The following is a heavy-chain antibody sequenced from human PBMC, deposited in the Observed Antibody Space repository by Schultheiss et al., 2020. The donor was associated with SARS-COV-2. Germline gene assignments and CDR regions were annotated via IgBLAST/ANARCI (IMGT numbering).Heavy chain of an antibody. Sequence: ASVKVSCKASGYTFTSYYMHWVRQAPGQGLEWMGIINPSGGSTSYAQKFQGRVTMTRDTSTSTVYMELSSLRSEDTAVYYCARSYSSSWDGPYYYGMDVWGQGTTVTVSS. V-gene: IGHV1-46*01. CDR2: INPSGGST. CDR1: GYTFTSYY. J-gene: IGHJ6*02. D-gene: IGHD6-13*01. CDR3: ARSYSSSWDGPYYYGMDV.